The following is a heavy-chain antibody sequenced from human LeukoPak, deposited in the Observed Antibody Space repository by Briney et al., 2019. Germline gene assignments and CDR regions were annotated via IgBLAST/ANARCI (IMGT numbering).Heavy chain of an antibody. Sequence: ASVKVSCKASGYTFTGYYMHWVRQAPGQGLEWMGWINPNSGGTNYAQKFQDRVTITADESSSTAYMELSSLRSEDTAVYYCARDRHDILTGYPRPYYFDYWGQGTLVTVSS. CDR3: ARDRHDILTGYPRPYYFDY. J-gene: IGHJ4*02. CDR2: INPNSGGT. CDR1: GYTFTGYY. D-gene: IGHD3-9*01. V-gene: IGHV1-2*02.